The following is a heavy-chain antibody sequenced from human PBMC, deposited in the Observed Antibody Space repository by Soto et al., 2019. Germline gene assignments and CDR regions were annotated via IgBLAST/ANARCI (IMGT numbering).Heavy chain of an antibody. J-gene: IGHJ4*02. V-gene: IGHV3-30-3*01. CDR2: ISYDGSNK. CDR3: ARVPSSSGRAHFDY. CDR1: GFTFSSYA. Sequence: PGGSLRLSCAASGFTFSSYAMHWVRQAPGKGLEWVAVISYDGSNKYYADYVKGRFTISRDNSKNTLYLQMNSLRAEDTAVYYCARVPSSSGRAHFDYWGQGT. D-gene: IGHD2-15*01.